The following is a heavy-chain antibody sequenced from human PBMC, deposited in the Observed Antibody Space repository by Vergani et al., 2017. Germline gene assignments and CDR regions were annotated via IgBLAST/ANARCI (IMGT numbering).Heavy chain of an antibody. Sequence: EVQLLESGGGLVQRGGSLRLSCAASGFTFSSYGMSWVRQAPGKGLEWVSTISGGGSGSTYYADSVKGRITISRDNSRNTLYLQVTSLRAEDTAVYYCARLVEYYYYMDVWGKGTTVTVSS. CDR2: ISGGGSGST. D-gene: IGHD2-8*02. V-gene: IGHV3-23*01. CDR3: ARLVEYYYYMDV. CDR1: GFTFSSYG. J-gene: IGHJ6*03.